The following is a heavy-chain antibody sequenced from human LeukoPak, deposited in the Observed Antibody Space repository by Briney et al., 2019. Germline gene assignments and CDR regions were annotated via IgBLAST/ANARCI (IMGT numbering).Heavy chain of an antibody. Sequence: PGGSLRLSCAASGFTFSYYSMNWVRQAPGKGLEWVSYISSSSSNIYYADSVKGRFTISRDNSKNTLYLQMNSLRAEDTAVYYCAKDLSAAMSMAYYWGQGTLVTVSS. CDR1: GFTFSYYS. J-gene: IGHJ4*02. CDR3: AKDLSAAMSMAYY. V-gene: IGHV3-48*01. D-gene: IGHD2/OR15-2a*01. CDR2: ISSSSSNI.